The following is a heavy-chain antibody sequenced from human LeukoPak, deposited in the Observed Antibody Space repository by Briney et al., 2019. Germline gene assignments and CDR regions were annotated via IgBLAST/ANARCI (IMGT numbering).Heavy chain of an antibody. Sequence: PGGSLRLSCAASGFTFSSYAISWVRQAPGKGLEWVSAISGSGGSTYYADSVKGRFTISRDNSKNTLYLQTNSLRVEDTAVYYCAKDGGYYDFWSGYYLSDAFDIWGQGTMVTVSS. CDR1: GFTFSSYA. D-gene: IGHD3-3*01. J-gene: IGHJ3*02. CDR2: ISGSGGST. V-gene: IGHV3-23*01. CDR3: AKDGGYYDFWSGYYLSDAFDI.